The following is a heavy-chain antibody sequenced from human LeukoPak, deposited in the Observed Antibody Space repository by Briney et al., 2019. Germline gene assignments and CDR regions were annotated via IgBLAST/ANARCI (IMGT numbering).Heavy chain of an antibody. CDR2: IIPILRIA. V-gene: IGHV1-69*04. J-gene: IGHJ5*02. D-gene: IGHD3-3*01. Sequence: SVTLSRKASAGSFTSNTINLVRDAPAQGHEWMGMIIPILRIAHNVQRFHGRVTITADKSTSTAYMELSSLRSEDTAVYYCARDLNDFWSGNNWFDPWGQGTLVTVSS. CDR3: ARDLNDFWSGNNWFDP. CDR1: AGSFTSNT.